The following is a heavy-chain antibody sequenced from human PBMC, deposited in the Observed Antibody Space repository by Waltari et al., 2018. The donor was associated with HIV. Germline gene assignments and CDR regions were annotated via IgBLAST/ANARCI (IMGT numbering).Heavy chain of an antibody. J-gene: IGHJ6*02. CDR1: GYTFTSYY. CDR3: ERDEGGGEYNDFWSGLDYYGMDV. CDR2: INPRWGTT. V-gene: IGHV1-46*01. D-gene: IGHD3-3*01. Sequence: QLQLVQSGAEVKKPGASVKVSCKASGYTFTSYYIHWVRQAPGQGLELTGKINPRWGTTRYAQKFQGRATLTGESSTRKVYMELSSLRSEDTAVYYCERDEGGGEYNDFWSGLDYYGMDVWGQGTTVTVSS.